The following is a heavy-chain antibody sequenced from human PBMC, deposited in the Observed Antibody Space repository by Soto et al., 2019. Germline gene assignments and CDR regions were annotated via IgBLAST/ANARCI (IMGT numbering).Heavy chain of an antibody. Sequence: QVQLVQSGGEVKKPGASVKLSCTASGYTFTSYGIIWVRQAPGQGLEWMGWISAYNGKTKYAQNVQGRVTRTTDTSTRTAYMDLRSLRTDDTAVYYCARGGDVAYYHGMGVWGQGTTVTVSS. J-gene: IGHJ6*02. D-gene: IGHD5-12*01. CDR1: GYTFTSYG. V-gene: IGHV1-18*01. CDR3: ARGGDVAYYHGMGV. CDR2: ISAYNGKT.